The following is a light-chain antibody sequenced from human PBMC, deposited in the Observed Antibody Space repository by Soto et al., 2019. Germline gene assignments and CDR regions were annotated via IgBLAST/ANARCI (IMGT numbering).Light chain of an antibody. V-gene: IGLV2-18*02. CDR3: SSYTSSSTYV. J-gene: IGLJ1*01. Sequence: QPVLTQPPSVSGSPGQSVTISCTGTSSDVGSYNRVSWYQQPPGTAPKLLIYEVSNWPSGVPDRFSGSKSGNTASLTISGLQAEDEADYYCSSYTSSSTYVFGSGTKLTVL. CDR1: SSDVGSYNR. CDR2: EVS.